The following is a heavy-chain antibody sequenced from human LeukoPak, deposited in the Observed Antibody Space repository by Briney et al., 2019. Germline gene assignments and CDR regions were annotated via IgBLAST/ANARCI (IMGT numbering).Heavy chain of an antibody. Sequence: GSSVKVSCKASGGTFSSYAISWVRQAPGQGLEWMGGIIPTFGTANYAQKFQGRVTITADESTSTAYMELSSLRSEDTAVYYCARDRRGTGYCSGGSCYGMDVWGQGTTVTVSS. J-gene: IGHJ6*02. V-gene: IGHV1-69*01. CDR2: IIPTFGTA. CDR3: ARDRRGTGYCSGGSCYGMDV. CDR1: GGTFSSYA. D-gene: IGHD2-15*01.